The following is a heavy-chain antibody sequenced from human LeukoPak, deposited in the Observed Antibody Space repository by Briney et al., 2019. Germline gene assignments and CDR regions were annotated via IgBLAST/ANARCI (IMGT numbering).Heavy chain of an antibody. D-gene: IGHD6-13*01. CDR1: GGTFSSYA. CDR2: IIPIFGTA. Sequence: GASVKVSCKASGGTFSSYAISWVRQAPGQGLEWMGGIIPIFGTANYAQKFQGRVTITADESTSTAYMELSSLRSEDTAVYYCASAPRIAATDYFDYWGQGTLVTVSS. V-gene: IGHV1-69*13. CDR3: ASAPRIAATDYFDY. J-gene: IGHJ4*02.